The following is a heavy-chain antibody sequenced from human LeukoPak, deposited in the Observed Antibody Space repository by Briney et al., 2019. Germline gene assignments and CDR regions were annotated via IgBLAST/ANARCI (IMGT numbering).Heavy chain of an antibody. CDR3: AKDDYSDFWGFEY. CDR1: GFTFSNYW. Sequence: GGSLRLSCAASGFTFSNYWVSWVRQAPGKGLEWVANINPDGSEKYSVDSVTGRFTISRDNSKNTLYLQMNSLRAEDTALYYCAKDDYSDFWGFEYWGLGTLITVSS. V-gene: IGHV3-7*03. CDR2: INPDGSEK. J-gene: IGHJ4*02. D-gene: IGHD3-3*01.